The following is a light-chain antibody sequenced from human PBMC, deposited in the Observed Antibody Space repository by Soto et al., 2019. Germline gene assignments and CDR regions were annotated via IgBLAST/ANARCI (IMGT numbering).Light chain of an antibody. CDR3: KQRSNWPT. CDR1: QRVRSD. Sequence: LTQSPVTLSVSPGERANLSCRASQRVRSDLAWYQQKPGKAPRLLIYGASTRDTGIQDRLSGSGSGTEFTLTIRSLEPEDFAVYYCKQRSNWPTCGGGTKVDIK. J-gene: IGKJ4*01. V-gene: IGKV3-11*01. CDR2: GAS.